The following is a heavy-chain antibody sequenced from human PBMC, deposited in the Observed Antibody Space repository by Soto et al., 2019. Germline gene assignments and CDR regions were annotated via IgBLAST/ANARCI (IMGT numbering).Heavy chain of an antibody. CDR3: ATRPPQIVVTLLPFPS. CDR1: GGSISSSSSY. CDR2: IYYSGST. Sequence: PSETLSLTCTVSGGSISSSSSYWGWIRQSPEKGLEWIASIYYSGSTYYNPSLKSRVTISVDTSKNQFSLKLSSVTAADTAVYYCATRPPQIVVTLLPFPSWGQGTPVTVSS. J-gene: IGHJ5*02. V-gene: IGHV4-39*07. D-gene: IGHD2-15*01.